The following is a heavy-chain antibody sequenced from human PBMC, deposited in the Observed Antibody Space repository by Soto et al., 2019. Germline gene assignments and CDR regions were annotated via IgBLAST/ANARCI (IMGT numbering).Heavy chain of an antibody. CDR2: INHSGST. V-gene: IGHV4-34*01. Sequence: PSETLSLTCAVYGGSFSCYYWSWIRQPPGKGLEWIGEINHSGSTNYNPSLKSRVTISVDTSKNQFSLKLSSVTAADTAVYYCASXITMVRGVFDYYYGMDVWGQGTTVTVSS. D-gene: IGHD3-10*01. CDR1: GGSFSCYY. J-gene: IGHJ6*02. CDR3: ASXITMVRGVFDYYYGMDV.